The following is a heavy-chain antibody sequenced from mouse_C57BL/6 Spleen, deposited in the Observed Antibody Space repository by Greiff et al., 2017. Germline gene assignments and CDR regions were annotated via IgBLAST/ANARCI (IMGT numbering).Heavy chain of an antibody. J-gene: IGHJ4*01. Sequence: EVKLMESEGGLVQPGSSMKLSCTASGFTFSDYYMAWVRQVPEKGLEWVANINYDGSSTYYLDSLKSRFIISRDNAKNILYLQMSSLKSEDTATYYCARRDYAYAMDYWGQGTSVTVSS. V-gene: IGHV5-16*01. CDR3: ARRDYAYAMDY. CDR2: INYDGSST. D-gene: IGHD1-1*01. CDR1: GFTFSDYY.